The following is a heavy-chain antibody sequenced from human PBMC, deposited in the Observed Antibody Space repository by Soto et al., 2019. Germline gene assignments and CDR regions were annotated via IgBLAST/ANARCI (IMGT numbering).Heavy chain of an antibody. V-gene: IGHV5-10-1*01. J-gene: IGHJ6*02. Sequence: GESLKISCKGSGYNFTSNWISWVRQRPGKGLEWMGRIDPSDSFRDYSPSFQGHVTISADKSISTAYLQWSSLKASDTAIYYCARRTIFGSVSGMDVWGQGTTVTVS. CDR2: IDPSDSFR. CDR3: ARRTIFGSVSGMDV. D-gene: IGHD3-3*01. CDR1: GYNFTSNW.